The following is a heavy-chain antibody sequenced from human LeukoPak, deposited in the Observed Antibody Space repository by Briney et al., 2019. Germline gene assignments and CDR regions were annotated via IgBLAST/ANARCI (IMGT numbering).Heavy chain of an antibody. J-gene: IGHJ3*02. D-gene: IGHD1-1*01. V-gene: IGHV4-59*01. Sequence: PSETLSLTCTVSGRSISSYYWSWIRQPPEKGLEWIGYIYYSGSTNYNPSLKSRVTISVDTSKNQFSLKLSSVTAADTAVYYCARPKLNDDAFDIWGQGTMVTVS. CDR1: GRSISSYY. CDR2: IYYSGST. CDR3: ARPKLNDDAFDI.